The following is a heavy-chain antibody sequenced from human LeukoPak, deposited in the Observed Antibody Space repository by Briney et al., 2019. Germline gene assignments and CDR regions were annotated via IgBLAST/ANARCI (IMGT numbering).Heavy chain of an antibody. CDR3: ARHSQSGWARHIDY. CDR2: IYYSGST. V-gene: IGHV4-61*05. D-gene: IGHD1-1*01. Sequence: SETLSLTCTVSGGSISSSVYYWGWIRQPPGKGLEWIGYIYYSGSTNYNPSLKSRVTISVDTSKNQFSLKLSSVTAADTAIYYCARHSQSGWARHIDYWGQGTLVTVSS. CDR1: GGSISSSVYY. J-gene: IGHJ4*02.